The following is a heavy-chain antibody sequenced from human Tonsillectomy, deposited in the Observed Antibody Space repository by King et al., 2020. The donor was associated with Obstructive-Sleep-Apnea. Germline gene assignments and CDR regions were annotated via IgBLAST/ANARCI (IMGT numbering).Heavy chain of an antibody. J-gene: IGHJ4*02. V-gene: IGHV3-64D*06. CDR2: ISPDGGGS. Sequence: VQLVESGGGLVQPGGSLRLSCSASGFIFSNYAMHWVRQAPLKGLDDGSIISPDGGGSSYRRSVKGRFTISRDNSKNTLYLQMNSLRPEDTAVYYCVKNRPDDYWGQGTLVTVSS. CDR3: VKNRPDDY. CDR1: GFIFSNYA.